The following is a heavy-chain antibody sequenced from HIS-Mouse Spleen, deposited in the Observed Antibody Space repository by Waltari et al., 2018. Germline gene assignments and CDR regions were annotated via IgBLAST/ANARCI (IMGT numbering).Heavy chain of an antibody. J-gene: IGHJ4*02. CDR1: GFPFSSYS. CDR3: ARGPYIVGATTGIDY. V-gene: IGHV3-48*01. Sequence: EVQLVESGGGLVQPGGSLRPSCAASGFPFSSYSLHWVRQAPGKGLEWVSYISSSSSTIYYADSVKGRFTISRDNAKNSLYLQMNSLRAEDTDVYYCARGPYIVGATTGIDYWGQGTLVTVSS. D-gene: IGHD1-26*01. CDR2: ISSSSSTI.